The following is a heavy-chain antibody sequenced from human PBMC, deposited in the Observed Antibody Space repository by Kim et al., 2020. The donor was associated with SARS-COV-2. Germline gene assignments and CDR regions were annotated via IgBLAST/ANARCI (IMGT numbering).Heavy chain of an antibody. D-gene: IGHD3-10*01. CDR1: GFTLNTYA. CDR2: ISYDGSNK. V-gene: IGHV3-30*04. Sequence: GGSLRLSCAASGFTLNTYAMHWVRQAPGKGLEWVALISYDGSNKYYADSVKGRFTISRDNSENTVFLHMNSLRPEDTAVYYCAREPHPTHYYASGNYCTLDYWGQGPLATVSS. CDR3: AREPHPTHYYASGNYCTLDY. J-gene: IGHJ4*02.